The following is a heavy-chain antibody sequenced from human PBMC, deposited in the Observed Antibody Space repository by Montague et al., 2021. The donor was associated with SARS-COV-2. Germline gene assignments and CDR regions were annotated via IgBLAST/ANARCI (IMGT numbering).Heavy chain of an antibody. CDR1: GFTFSSYA. D-gene: IGHD6-25*01. CDR3: ATTQRPFTNYYYYYGMDV. CDR2: ISYDGSNK. V-gene: IGHV3-30*04. Sequence: SLRLSCAASGFTFSSYAMHWFRQAPGKGLEWVAVISYDGSNKYYADSVKGQFTISRDNSKNTLYLQMNSLRAEDTAVYYCATTQRPFTNYYYYYGMDVWGQGTTVTVSS. J-gene: IGHJ6*02.